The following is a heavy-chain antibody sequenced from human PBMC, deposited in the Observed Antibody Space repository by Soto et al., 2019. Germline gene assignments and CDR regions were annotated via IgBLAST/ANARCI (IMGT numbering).Heavy chain of an antibody. CDR3: ARGTMIVVRFHY. Sequence: QVQLVQSGAEVKKPGASVKVSCKASGYTFTSYAMHWVCQAPGQRLEWMGWINAGNGNTKYSQKFQGRVTITRDTSASTAYMELSSLRSEDTAVYYCARGTMIVVRFHYWGQGTLVTVSS. D-gene: IGHD3-22*01. CDR1: GYTFTSYA. CDR2: INAGNGNT. V-gene: IGHV1-3*01. J-gene: IGHJ4*02.